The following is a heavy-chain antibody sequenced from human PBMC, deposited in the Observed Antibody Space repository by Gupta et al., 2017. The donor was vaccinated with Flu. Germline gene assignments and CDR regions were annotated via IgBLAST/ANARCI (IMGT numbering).Heavy chain of an antibody. V-gene: IGHV3-23*01. J-gene: IGHJ4*02. CDR3: AKDHYDFWTGYYNGGYFDH. CDR1: GFTSYNYA. CDR2: VSGSGGNT. Sequence: EVQLLESGGGLVQPGGSLRLSCAASGFTSYNYAMTWVRPAPGKGLEWVAGVSGSGGNTYYADSVKGRFTISRDNSKNTLYLQMSSLRAEDTAVYYCAKDHYDFWTGYYNGGYFDHWGLGTLVTVSS. D-gene: IGHD3-3*01.